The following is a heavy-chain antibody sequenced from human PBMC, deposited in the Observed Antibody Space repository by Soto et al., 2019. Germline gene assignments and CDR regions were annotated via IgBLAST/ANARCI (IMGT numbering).Heavy chain of an antibody. Sequence: QVQLVESGGGVVQPGRSLRLSCAASGFTFSSYAMHWVRQAPGKGLEWVAVISYDGSNKYYADSVKGRFTISRDNSKNTPXLQMNSLRAEDTAVYYCARELAVAGIAPVGDAFDIWGQGTMVTVSS. V-gene: IGHV3-30-3*01. CDR3: ARELAVAGIAPVGDAFDI. CDR1: GFTFSSYA. CDR2: ISYDGSNK. D-gene: IGHD6-19*01. J-gene: IGHJ3*02.